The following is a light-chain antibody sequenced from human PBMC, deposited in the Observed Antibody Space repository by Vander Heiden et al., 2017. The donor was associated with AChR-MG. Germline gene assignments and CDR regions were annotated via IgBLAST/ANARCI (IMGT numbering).Light chain of an antibody. CDR2: DAS. CDR1: QGINSY. Sequence: DIQMTQSPSSLSASVGDRVTITRQARQGINSYLAWYQQKPGQVPNLLIYDASTWQSGVPSRFSGSGYGTEFTLTISSLQPEDVATYYCQKAYSTPRTFGQGTRVDIK. CDR3: QKAYSTPRT. V-gene: IGKV1-27*01. J-gene: IGKJ1*01.